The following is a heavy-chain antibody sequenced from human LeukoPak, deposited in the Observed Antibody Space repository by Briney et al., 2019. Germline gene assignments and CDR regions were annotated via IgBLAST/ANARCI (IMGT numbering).Heavy chain of an antibody. CDR1: GFTFSSYG. Sequence: GGSLRLSCAASGFTFSSYGMHWVRQAPGKGLEWVAVISYDGSNRYYADSVKGRFTISRDDSKNTLYLQMNSLRAEDTAVYYCAKDYTGTQDYWGQGTLVTVSS. V-gene: IGHV3-30*18. CDR3: AKDYTGTQDY. CDR2: ISYDGSNR. J-gene: IGHJ4*02.